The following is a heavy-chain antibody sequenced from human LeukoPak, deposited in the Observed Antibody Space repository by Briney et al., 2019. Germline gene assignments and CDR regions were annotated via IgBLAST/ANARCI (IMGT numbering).Heavy chain of an antibody. J-gene: IGHJ6*03. V-gene: IGHV4-4*02. CDR1: GGSISSSNW. CDR2: INHSGST. Sequence: PSETLSLTCAVSGGSISSSNWRSWVRQPPGKGLEWVGEINHSGSTNYNPSLKSRVTISVDTSKNQFSLKLSSVTAADTAVYYCARHLGRYSSSWPYYYYYYMDVWGKGTTVTVSS. D-gene: IGHD6-13*01. CDR3: ARHLGRYSSSWPYYYYYYMDV.